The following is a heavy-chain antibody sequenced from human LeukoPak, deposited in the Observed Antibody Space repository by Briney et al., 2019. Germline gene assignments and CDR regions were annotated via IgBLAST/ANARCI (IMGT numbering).Heavy chain of an antibody. J-gene: IGHJ4*02. CDR2: ITSSSSSI. D-gene: IGHD7-27*01. CDR1: GFTFSTYS. CDR3: ARDLNWGFDY. V-gene: IGHV3-48*01. Sequence: GGSLRLTCAASGFTFSTYSMNWVRQGPGKGLEWVSYITSSSSSISYADSVKGRLTISRDNAKNSLYLQMDSLRAEDTAVYYCARDLNWGFDYWGQGILVTVSS.